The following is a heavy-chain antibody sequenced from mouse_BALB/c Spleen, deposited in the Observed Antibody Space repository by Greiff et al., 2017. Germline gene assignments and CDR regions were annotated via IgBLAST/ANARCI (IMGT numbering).Heavy chain of an antibody. V-gene: IGHV1-69*01. CDR2: IDTSDSYT. J-gene: IGHJ4*01. Sequence: QVQLQQPGAELVMPGASVKMSCKASGYTFTDYWMHWVKQRPGQGLEWIGAIDTSDSYTSYNQKFKGKATLTVDESSSTAYMQLSSLTSEDSAVYYCARDSPMDYWGQGTSVTVSA. CDR3: ARDSPMDY. CDR1: GYTFTDYW.